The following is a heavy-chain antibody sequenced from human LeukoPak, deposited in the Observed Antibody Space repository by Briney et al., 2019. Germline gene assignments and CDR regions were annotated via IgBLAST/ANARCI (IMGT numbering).Heavy chain of an antibody. J-gene: IGHJ4*02. CDR3: AKDRDGADRIIL. V-gene: IGHV1-2*06. D-gene: IGHD5-24*01. CDR2: LNPNTGHA. CDR1: GYTFTGYY. Sequence: ASVKVSCKASGYTFTGYYIHWVRQAPGQWPEWMGRLNPNTGHAVYAFKFQGRVTITRDTSSSTAYMEVTRLTSDDTALYYCAKDRDGADRIILWGQGTLVTVSS.